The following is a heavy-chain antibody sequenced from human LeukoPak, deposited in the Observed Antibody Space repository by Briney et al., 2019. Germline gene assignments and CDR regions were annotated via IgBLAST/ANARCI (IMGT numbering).Heavy chain of an antibody. D-gene: IGHD6-19*01. V-gene: IGHV3-23*01. Sequence: GGSLRLSCAASGFTFSSYAMSWVRQAPGKGLEWVSGLSTSGGSTYYADSVKGRFTISRDNSKNTLYLQMNSLRAEDTAVYYCAKDRSGWYYFDYWGQGALVTVSS. CDR1: GFTFSSYA. CDR3: AKDRSGWYYFDY. J-gene: IGHJ4*02. CDR2: LSTSGGST.